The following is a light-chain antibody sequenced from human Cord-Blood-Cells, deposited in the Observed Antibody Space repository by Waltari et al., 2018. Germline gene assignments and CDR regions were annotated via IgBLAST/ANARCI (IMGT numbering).Light chain of an antibody. Sequence: SALTQPASVSGSPGQSITISCTGTSSDVGSYNLVSWYQQHPGKAPKLMIYEGSKRPSGVSNRFSGSKSGNTASLTISGLQAEDEVDYYCCSYAGSSTYVFGTGTKVTVL. CDR1: SSDVGSYNL. V-gene: IGLV2-23*01. CDR2: EGS. CDR3: CSYAGSSTYV. J-gene: IGLJ1*01.